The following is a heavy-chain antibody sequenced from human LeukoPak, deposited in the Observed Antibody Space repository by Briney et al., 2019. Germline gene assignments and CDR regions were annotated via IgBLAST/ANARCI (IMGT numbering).Heavy chain of an antibody. CDR2: ISYSSSYT. J-gene: IGHJ6*02. CDR3: ARCGTPNNYHYYGMDV. D-gene: IGHD1-26*01. CDR1: GFTFSDYY. V-gene: IGHV3-11*03. Sequence: PGGSLRLSCAASGFTFSDYYMSWIRQAPGKGLEGGSYISYSSSYTNYADSVKGRFTISRDNAKNSLYLQMNSLRAEDTAVYYCARCGTPNNYHYYGMDVWGQGTTVTVSS.